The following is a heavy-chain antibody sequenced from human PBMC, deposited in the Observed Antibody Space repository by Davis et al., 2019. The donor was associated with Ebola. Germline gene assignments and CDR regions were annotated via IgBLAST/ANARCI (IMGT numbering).Heavy chain of an antibody. CDR3: TSGITGTRGDY. D-gene: IGHD1-20*01. V-gene: IGHV3-73*01. J-gene: IGHJ4*02. Sequence: GGSLRLSCAASGFTFSGSAMHWVRHASGKGLEWVGRIRSKANSYATAYAASVKGRFTISRDDSKNTAYLQMNSLKTEDTAVYYCTSGITGTRGDYWGQGTLVTVSS. CDR1: GFTFSGSA. CDR2: IRSKANSYAT.